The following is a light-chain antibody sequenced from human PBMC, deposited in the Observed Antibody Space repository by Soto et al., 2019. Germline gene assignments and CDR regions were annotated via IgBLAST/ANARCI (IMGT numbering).Light chain of an antibody. CDR3: QQYESYSWT. J-gene: IGKJ1*01. Sequence: DIQMTQSPSTLSASVGERVTITCRASQSVSNWLAWYQHKPGKAPKLLIYDVSSLESGVPSRFSGSGSGTEFILTISSLQPDDFATYYCQQYESYSWTFVQGTKGDIK. CDR2: DVS. V-gene: IGKV1-5*01. CDR1: QSVSNW.